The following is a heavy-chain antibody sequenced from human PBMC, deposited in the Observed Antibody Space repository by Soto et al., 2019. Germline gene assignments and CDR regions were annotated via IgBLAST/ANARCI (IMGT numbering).Heavy chain of an antibody. CDR2: IYPGDSDT. Sequence: TSYWIGWVRQMPGKGLEWMGIIYPGDSDTRYSPSFQGQVTISADKSISTAYLQWSSLKASDTAMYYCARHRKDSSSSLYYYYYMDVWGKGTTVTVSS. CDR3: ARHRKDSSSSLYYYYYMDV. V-gene: IGHV5-51*01. D-gene: IGHD6-6*01. J-gene: IGHJ6*03. CDR1: TSYW.